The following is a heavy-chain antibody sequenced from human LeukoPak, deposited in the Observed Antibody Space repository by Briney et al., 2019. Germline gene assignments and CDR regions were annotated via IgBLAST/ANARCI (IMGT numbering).Heavy chain of an antibody. Sequence: ASLKVSCKASGYTFTTYDINWVRQAPGQGREWMGYMNPNIGNTGSSQRFHGRLTMTRSTSINTAYMELRSLRSEDTAVYYCARRHHYLDVWGKGTTVTVSS. V-gene: IGHV1-8*01. CDR3: ARRHHYLDV. CDR2: MNPNIGNT. CDR1: GYTFTTYD. D-gene: IGHD4/OR15-4a*01. J-gene: IGHJ6*03.